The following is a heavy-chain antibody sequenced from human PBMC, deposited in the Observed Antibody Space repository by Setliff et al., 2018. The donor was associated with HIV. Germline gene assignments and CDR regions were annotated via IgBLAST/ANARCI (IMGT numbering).Heavy chain of an antibody. Sequence: PSETLSLTCTVSGGSISNNNYYWGWIRQPPGKGPEWIGSIYYSGSTYYNPSLKSRVTISVDTSKSQFSLKLSSVTAADTAVYYCARHDLYYYGSGRSGFDPWGQGTLVTVSS. D-gene: IGHD3-10*01. CDR2: IYYSGST. V-gene: IGHV4-39*01. CDR3: ARHDLYYYGSGRSGFDP. J-gene: IGHJ5*02. CDR1: GGSISNNNYY.